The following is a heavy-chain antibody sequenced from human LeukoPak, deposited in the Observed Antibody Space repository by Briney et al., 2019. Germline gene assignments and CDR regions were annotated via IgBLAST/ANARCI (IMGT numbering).Heavy chain of an antibody. V-gene: IGHV4-59*01. CDR3: AGIWSGYYDY. J-gene: IGHJ4*02. Sequence: SETLSLTCTVSGASIRSYYRSWIRQPPGKGLEWIGYIYNSGSTNYNPSLKSRVTISVDTSKNQFSLKVSSVTAADTAVYYCAGIWSGYYDYWGQGTLVTVSS. D-gene: IGHD3-3*01. CDR2: IYNSGST. CDR1: GASIRSYY.